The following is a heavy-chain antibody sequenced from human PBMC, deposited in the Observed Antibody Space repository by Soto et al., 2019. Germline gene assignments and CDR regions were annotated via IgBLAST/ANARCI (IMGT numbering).Heavy chain of an antibody. D-gene: IGHD4-4*01. Sequence: GGSLRLSCAASGFTFSSYAMHWVRQAPGKGLEWVAVISYDGSNKYYADSVKGRFTISRDNSKNTLYLQMNSLRAEDTAVYYCAKDLAVTTSYNWFDPWGQGTLVTVS. V-gene: IGHV3-30*04. CDR2: ISYDGSNK. J-gene: IGHJ5*02. CDR1: GFTFSSYA. CDR3: AKDLAVTTSYNWFDP.